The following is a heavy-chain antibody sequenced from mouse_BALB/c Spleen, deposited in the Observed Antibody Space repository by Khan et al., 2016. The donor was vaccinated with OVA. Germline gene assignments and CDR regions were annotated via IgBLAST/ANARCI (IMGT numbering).Heavy chain of an antibody. V-gene: IGHV3-2*02. CDR1: GYSITSGYG. CDR3: ARTARIKY. CDR2: ISYSGSN. Sequence: EVHLQESGPGLVKPSQSLSLTCTVTGYSITSGYGWNWIRQFPGNKLEWMGYISYSGSNNYNPSLKSRISITRDTSKNQFFLQLNSVTTEDTATYYCARTARIKYWGQGTTLTVSS. J-gene: IGHJ2*01. D-gene: IGHD1-2*01.